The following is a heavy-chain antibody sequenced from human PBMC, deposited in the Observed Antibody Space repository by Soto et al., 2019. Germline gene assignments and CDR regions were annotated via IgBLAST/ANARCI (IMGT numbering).Heavy chain of an antibody. V-gene: IGHV3-7*01. CDR3: ARAYYYDSSGFSPGGY. Sequence: EVQLVESGGGLVQPGGSLRLSCSASGFTFSTYWMSWVRQAPGNGLEWVANIKQDGSEKYYVDSVRGRFTISRDTAKNYLYLQMNSLRAEDTAVYYCARAYYYDSSGFSPGGYWGQGTLVTVSS. D-gene: IGHD3-22*01. CDR1: GFTFSTYW. J-gene: IGHJ4*02. CDR2: IKQDGSEK.